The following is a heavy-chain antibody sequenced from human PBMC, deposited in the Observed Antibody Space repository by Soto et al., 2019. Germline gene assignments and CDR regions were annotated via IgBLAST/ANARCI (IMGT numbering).Heavy chain of an antibody. D-gene: IGHD5-12*01. CDR1: GGSLSSGGYY. J-gene: IGHJ4*02. CDR3: ARDTQRGYSGYFDS. V-gene: IGHV4-31*03. CDR2: IYYSGST. Sequence: QVQLQESGPGLVKPSQTLSLSCTVSGGSLSSGGYYWSWIRQHPGKGLEWIGFIYYSGSTYYNPSLKSRVTISVDTSQNQFSLKLSSVTAADTAVYYCARDTQRGYSGYFDSWGQRTLVTVSS.